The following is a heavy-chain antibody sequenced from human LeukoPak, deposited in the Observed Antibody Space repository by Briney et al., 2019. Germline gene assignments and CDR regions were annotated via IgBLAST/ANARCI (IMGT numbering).Heavy chain of an antibody. J-gene: IGHJ6*04. V-gene: IGHV1-2*04. CDR2: INPNSGGT. CDR3: ARASITMVRGVIIRGYYGMDV. CDR1: GYTFTGYY. Sequence: ASVKVSCKASGYTFTGYYMHWVRQAPGQGLEWMGWINPNSGGTNYAQKFQGWVTMTRDTSISTAYMELSRLRSDDTAVYYCARASITMVRGVIIRGYYGMDVWGKGTTVTVSS. D-gene: IGHD3-10*01.